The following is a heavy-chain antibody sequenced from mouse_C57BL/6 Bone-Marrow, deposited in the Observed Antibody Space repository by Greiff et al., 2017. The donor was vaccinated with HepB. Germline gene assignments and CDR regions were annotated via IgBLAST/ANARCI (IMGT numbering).Heavy chain of an antibody. CDR2: ISDGGSYT. J-gene: IGHJ2*01. CDR3: ARDRVITTEDYFDY. Sequence: EVQLVESGGGLVKPGGSLKLSCAASGFTFSSYAMSWVRQTPEKRLEWVATISDGGSYTYYPDNVKGRFTISRDNAKNNLYLQMSHLKSEDTAMYYCARDRVITTEDYFDYWGQGTTLTVSS. D-gene: IGHD1-1*01. V-gene: IGHV5-4*01. CDR1: GFTFSSYA.